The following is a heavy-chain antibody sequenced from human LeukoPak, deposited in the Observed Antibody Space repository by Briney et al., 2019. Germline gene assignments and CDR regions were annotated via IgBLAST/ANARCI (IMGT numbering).Heavy chain of an antibody. CDR3: ARGKAGSTSFGY. V-gene: IGHV4-34*01. D-gene: IGHD6-13*01. J-gene: IGHJ4*02. Sequence: PSETLSLTCAVYGGSFSGYYWSWIRQPPGKWLEWIGEINHSGSTNYNPSLKSRVTISVDTSKNQFSLKLSSVTAADTAVYYCARGKAGSTSFGYWSQGTLVTVSS. CDR2: INHSGST. CDR1: GGSFSGYY.